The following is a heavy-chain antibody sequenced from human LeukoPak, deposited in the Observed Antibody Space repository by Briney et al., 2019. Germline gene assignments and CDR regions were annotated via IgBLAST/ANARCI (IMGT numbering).Heavy chain of an antibody. CDR2: IYYSGST. CDR1: GGSISSYY. CDR3: AIHYYDSSGYLYFDY. D-gene: IGHD3-22*01. J-gene: IGHJ4*02. Sequence: PSETLSPTSTVSGGSISSYYWSWIRQPPGKGLEWFGNIYYSGSTNYNPSLKSRVTISVDTSKNQFSLKLSSVTAADTAVYYCAIHYYDSSGYLYFDYWGQGTLVTVSS. V-gene: IGHV4-59*01.